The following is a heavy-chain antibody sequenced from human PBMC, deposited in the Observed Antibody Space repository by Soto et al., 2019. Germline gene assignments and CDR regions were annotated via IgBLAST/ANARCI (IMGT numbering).Heavy chain of an antibody. CDR3: ARGHSSGWIDAFDI. CDR2: IYYSGST. Sequence: QGQLQESGPGLVKPWETLSLTCTVSGGSISSYYWSWNRQPPGKGLEWIGYIYYSGSTNYNPSLKSRVTISVDTSKNQFSLKLSSVTAAATAVYYCARGHSSGWIDAFDIWGQGTMVTVSS. J-gene: IGHJ3*02. V-gene: IGHV4-59*01. D-gene: IGHD6-19*01. CDR1: GGSISSYY.